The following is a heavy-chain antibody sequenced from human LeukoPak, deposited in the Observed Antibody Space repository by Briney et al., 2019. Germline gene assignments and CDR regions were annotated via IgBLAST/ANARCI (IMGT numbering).Heavy chain of an antibody. CDR3: ARGALLWFGDRMEYYFDY. J-gene: IGHJ4*02. V-gene: IGHV4-59*01. D-gene: IGHD3-10*01. Sequence: SETLSLTCAVYGGSFSGYYWSWIRQPPGKGLEWIGFIYYSGNTNYNPSLKSRVTISVDTSKNQFSLKLSSMTAADTAVYYCARGALLWFGDRMEYYFDYWGQGTLLTVSS. CDR1: GGSFSGYY. CDR2: IYYSGNT.